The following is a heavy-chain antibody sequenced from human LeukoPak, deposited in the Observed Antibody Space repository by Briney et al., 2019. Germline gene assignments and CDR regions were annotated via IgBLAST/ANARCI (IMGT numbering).Heavy chain of an antibody. V-gene: IGHV3-7*01. J-gene: IGHJ4*02. CDR2: IKQDGSEK. CDR3: ARAPSGSYSGFDY. Sequence: PGGSLRLSCAASGFTFSSYWMSWVRQAPGKGLEWVANIKQDGSEKYYVDSVKGRFTISRDNATNSPYLQMNSLRAEDTAVYYCARAPSGSYSGFDYWGQGTLVTVSS. D-gene: IGHD1-26*01. CDR1: GFTFSSYW.